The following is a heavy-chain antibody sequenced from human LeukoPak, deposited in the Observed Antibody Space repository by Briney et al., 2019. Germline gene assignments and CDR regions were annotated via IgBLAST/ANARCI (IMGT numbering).Heavy chain of an antibody. V-gene: IGHV1-2*06. D-gene: IGHD4/OR15-4a*01. J-gene: IGHJ4*02. CDR1: GYTFTGYY. CDR2: INPNSGGT. Sequence: ASVKVSCKASGYTFTGYYMHWVRQAPGQGLEWMGRINPNSGGTNYAQKFQGRVTMTRDTSISTAYLELRSLRSDDTAVYYCAKLKYGANVCVYWGQGTLVTVSS. CDR3: AKLKYGANVCVY.